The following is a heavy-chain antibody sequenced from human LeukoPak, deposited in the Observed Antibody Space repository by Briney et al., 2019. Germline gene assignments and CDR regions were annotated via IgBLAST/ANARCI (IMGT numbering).Heavy chain of an antibody. J-gene: IGHJ4*02. CDR3: ARDNNWGLTHY. CDR1: GFTFNTYA. CDR2: IAYDGNNK. Sequence: AGSLRLSCAASGFTFNTYAMHWVRQAPGKGLEWVAVIAYDGNNKYYADSMKGRFTVSRDNTKNTLYLQMNSLRAEDTAVYYCARDNNWGLTHYWGQGTLVTVSS. D-gene: IGHD7-27*01. V-gene: IGHV3-30-3*01.